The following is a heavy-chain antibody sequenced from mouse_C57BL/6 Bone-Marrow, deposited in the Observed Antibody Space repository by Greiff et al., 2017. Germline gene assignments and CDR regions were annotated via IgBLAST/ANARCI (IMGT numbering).Heavy chain of an antibody. CDR3: ARSMIEAYVDV. J-gene: IGHJ1*03. V-gene: IGHV7-3*01. CDR2: IRTKANGYTT. D-gene: IGHD2-4*01. CDR1: GFTFTAHY. Sequence: EVKLVESGGGLVQPGGSLSLSCAASGFTFTAHYLSWVRQPQGKALEWLGFIRTKANGYTTEYSASVKGRFTISRDNSQSISYLQMNALRAEDNATYCCARSMIEAYVDVWGTGTTVTVSS.